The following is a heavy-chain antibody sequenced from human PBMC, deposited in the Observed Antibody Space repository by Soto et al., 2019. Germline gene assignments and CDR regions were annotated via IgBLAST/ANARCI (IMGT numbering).Heavy chain of an antibody. D-gene: IGHD1-26*01. CDR2: ISPYNGNT. Sequence: QVQLVQSGDEVKKPGASVKVSCKASGYTFTSSAISWVRQAPGQGLEWMGWISPYNGNTHFAQKFQDRVTMATDTSTSTAYMELRSLISDDTAVYYCARDPQFSGSLSGGGDAFDIWGQGTMVTVSS. CDR3: ARDPQFSGSLSGGGDAFDI. J-gene: IGHJ3*02. V-gene: IGHV1-18*01. CDR1: GYTFTSSA.